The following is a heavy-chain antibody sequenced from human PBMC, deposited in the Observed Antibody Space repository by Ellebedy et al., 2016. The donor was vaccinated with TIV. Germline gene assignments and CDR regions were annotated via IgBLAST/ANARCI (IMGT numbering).Heavy chain of an antibody. D-gene: IGHD3-3*01. V-gene: IGHV1-24*01. Sequence: ASVKVSXXASGYTVPTFYMHWVRQAPGKGLEWMGTIDPEDGETIYAQKFQGRVTMTEDTSTDTAYMELSSLRSEDTAVYYCAADWSGRRFKADAFDVWGQGTMVTVSS. J-gene: IGHJ3*01. CDR3: AADWSGRRFKADAFDV. CDR2: IDPEDGET. CDR1: GYTVPTFY.